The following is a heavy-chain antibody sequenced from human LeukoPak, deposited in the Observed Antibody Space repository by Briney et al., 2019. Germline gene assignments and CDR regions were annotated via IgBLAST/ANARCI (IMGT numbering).Heavy chain of an antibody. Sequence: ASVKVSCKASGYTFTSYGISWVRQAPGQGLEWMGWISAYNGNTNYAQKLQGRVTMTTDTSTSTAYMDLRSLRSDDMAVYYCARSTGYSGYDPNNYYYYGMDVWGQGTTVTVSS. V-gene: IGHV1-18*03. J-gene: IGHJ6*02. CDR3: ARSTGYSGYDPNNYYYYGMDV. D-gene: IGHD5-12*01. CDR2: ISAYNGNT. CDR1: GYTFTSYG.